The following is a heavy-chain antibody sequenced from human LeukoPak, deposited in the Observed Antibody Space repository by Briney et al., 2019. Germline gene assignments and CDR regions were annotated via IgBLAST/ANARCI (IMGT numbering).Heavy chain of an antibody. CDR1: GFTVSSNS. V-gene: IGHV3-53*01. Sequence: GSLRLSCAVSGFTVSSNSMSWVRQAPGKGLEWVSFIYSGGNTHYSDSVKGRFTISRDNSKNTLYLQMNSLRAEDTAVYYCARRAGEYSHPYDYWGQGTLVTVSS. CDR2: IYSGGNT. CDR3: ARRAGEYSHPYDY. J-gene: IGHJ4*02. D-gene: IGHD4-17*01.